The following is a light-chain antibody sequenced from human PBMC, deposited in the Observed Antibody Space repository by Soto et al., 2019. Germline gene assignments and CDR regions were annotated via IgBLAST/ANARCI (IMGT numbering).Light chain of an antibody. J-gene: IGLJ2*01. Sequence: QSVLTQPPSVSGAPGQRVTISCIGSSSNIGAGYDAQWYQQLPGTAPKPLIYSNNQRPSGVPDRFSGSKSGTSASLAISGLQSEDEADYYCAAWDDSLNGHVVFGGGTKVTVL. CDR3: AAWDDSLNGHVV. CDR1: SSNIGAGYD. V-gene: IGLV1-40*01. CDR2: SNN.